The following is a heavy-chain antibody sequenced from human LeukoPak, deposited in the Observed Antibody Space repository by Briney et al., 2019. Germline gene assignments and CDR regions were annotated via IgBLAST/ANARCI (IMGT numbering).Heavy chain of an antibody. J-gene: IGHJ5*02. CDR2: IYYSGST. CDR1: GGSISNYY. Sequence: PSETLSLTCTVSGGSISNYYWSWIRQPPGKGLEWIGYIYYSGSTYYNPSLKSRVTISVDTSKNQFSLKLSSVTAADTAVYYCARVGTAVVPAAIIPYNWFDPWGQGTLVTVSS. CDR3: ARVGTAVVPAAIIPYNWFDP. D-gene: IGHD2-2*02. V-gene: IGHV4-59*12.